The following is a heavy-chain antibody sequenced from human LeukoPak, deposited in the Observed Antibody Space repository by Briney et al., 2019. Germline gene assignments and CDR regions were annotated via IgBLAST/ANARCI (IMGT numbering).Heavy chain of an antibody. V-gene: IGHV3-21*01. D-gene: IGHD5-12*01. CDR3: ARDRVVTMLDY. CDR1: GFTFSSYS. Sequence: GGSLRLSCAASGFTFSSYSMNWVRQAPGKGLEWVSSISSSSSYVYYADSVKGRFTISRDNAKNSLYLQMNSLRAEDTAVYYCARDRVVTMLDYWGQGTLVTVSS. CDR2: ISSSSSYV. J-gene: IGHJ4*02.